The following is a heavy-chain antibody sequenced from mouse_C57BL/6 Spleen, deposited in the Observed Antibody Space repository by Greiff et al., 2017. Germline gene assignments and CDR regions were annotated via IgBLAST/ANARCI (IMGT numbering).Heavy chain of an antibody. J-gene: IGHJ3*01. CDR3: ARWINYSSQFAY. Sequence: VQLQQSGPELVKPGASVKISCKASGYSFTSYYIHWVKQRPGQGLEWIGWIYPGSGNTKYNEKFKGKATLTADTSSSTAYMQLSSLTSEDSAVYYCARWINYSSQFAYWGQGTLVTVSA. CDR2: IYPGSGNT. D-gene: IGHD2-5*01. V-gene: IGHV1-66*01. CDR1: GYSFTSYY.